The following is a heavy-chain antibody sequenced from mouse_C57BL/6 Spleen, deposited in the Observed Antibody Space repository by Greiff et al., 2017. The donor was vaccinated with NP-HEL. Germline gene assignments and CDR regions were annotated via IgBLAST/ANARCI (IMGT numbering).Heavy chain of an antibody. D-gene: IGHD1-1*01. CDR3: ALTTVVPYYYAMDY. V-gene: IGHV1-82*01. CDR2: IYPGDGDT. CDR1: GYAFSSSW. Sequence: VKLQESGPELVKPVASVKISCKASGYAFSSSWMNWVKQRPGKGLEWIGRIYPGDGDTNYNGKFKGKATLTADKSSSTAYMQLSSLTSEDSAVYFCALTTVVPYYYAMDYWGQGTSVTVSS. J-gene: IGHJ4*01.